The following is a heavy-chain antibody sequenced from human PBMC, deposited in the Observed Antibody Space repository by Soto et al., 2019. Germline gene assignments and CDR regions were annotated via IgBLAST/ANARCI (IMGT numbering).Heavy chain of an antibody. Sequence: QVQLVQSGNEVKKPGASVNVSCKASGYSFTSYGISWVRQAPGQGLEWMGWISGYNGKTKYAQKLQGRVSMTTDTSTSTAYMELRRLGSDDTAVYYCAREGDPPYYYSGMDVWGQGTTVTVSS. CDR1: GYSFTSYG. D-gene: IGHD3-16*01. CDR2: ISGYNGKT. V-gene: IGHV1-18*01. J-gene: IGHJ6*02. CDR3: AREGDPPYYYSGMDV.